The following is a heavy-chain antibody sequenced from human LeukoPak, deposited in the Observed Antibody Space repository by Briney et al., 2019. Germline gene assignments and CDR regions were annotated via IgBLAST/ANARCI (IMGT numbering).Heavy chain of an antibody. Sequence: SGGSLRLYCAASGFTFSSYAMSWVRQAPGKGLEWVSAISHTGSDTYYADSVKDRFSISRDNSKNTLYLQMDSLRAEDTAPYYCAKRFYGSGSFYGDWGRGTVVTVTS. J-gene: IGHJ4*02. CDR1: GFTFSSYA. D-gene: IGHD3-10*01. CDR3: AKRFYGSGSFYGD. CDR2: ISHTGSDT. V-gene: IGHV3-23*01.